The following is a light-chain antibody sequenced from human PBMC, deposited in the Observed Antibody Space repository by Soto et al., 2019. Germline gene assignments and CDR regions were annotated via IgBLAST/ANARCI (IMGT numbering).Light chain of an antibody. CDR3: QQRSNWPWT. J-gene: IGKJ1*01. CDR2: DAS. V-gene: IGKV3-11*01. Sequence: EIVLTQSPATLSLSPGERATLSCRASQSVSSYLAWYQQKPGQAPRLLIYDASSRATGIPARFSGSGSWTDFTLTISSLEPEDFAVYYCQQRSNWPWTFGQGTKVEIK. CDR1: QSVSSY.